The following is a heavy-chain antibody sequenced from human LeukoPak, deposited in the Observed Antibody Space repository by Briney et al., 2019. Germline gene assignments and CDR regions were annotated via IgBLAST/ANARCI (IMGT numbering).Heavy chain of an antibody. D-gene: IGHD3-22*01. CDR2: IYYSGST. Sequence: SETLSLTCTVSGGSISSGDYYWSWIRQPPGKGLKWIGYIYYSGSTYYNPSLKSRVTISVDTSKNQFSLKLSSVTAADTAVYYCARTLSYYYDSSGYYRYFDYWGQGTLVTVSS. V-gene: IGHV4-30-4*01. CDR1: GGSISSGDYY. J-gene: IGHJ4*02. CDR3: ARTLSYYYDSSGYYRYFDY.